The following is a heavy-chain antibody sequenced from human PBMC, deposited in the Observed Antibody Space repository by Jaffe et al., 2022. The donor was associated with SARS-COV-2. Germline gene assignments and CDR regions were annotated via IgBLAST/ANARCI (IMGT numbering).Heavy chain of an antibody. CDR1: GYTFTGYY. Sequence: QVQLVQSGAEVKKPGASVKVSCKASGYTFTGYYMHWVRQAPGQGLEWMGRINPNSGGTNYAQKFQGRVTMTRDTSISTAYMELSRLRSDDTAVYYCARDRTLIYSSSWQYNWFDPWGQGTLVTVSS. D-gene: IGHD6-13*01. CDR3: ARDRTLIYSSSWQYNWFDP. V-gene: IGHV1-2*06. CDR2: INPNSGGT. J-gene: IGHJ5*02.